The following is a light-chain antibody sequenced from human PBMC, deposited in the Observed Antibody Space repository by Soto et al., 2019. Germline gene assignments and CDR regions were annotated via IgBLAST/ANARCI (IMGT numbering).Light chain of an antibody. CDR1: QRVYSSY. V-gene: IGKV3-20*01. Sequence: IMLTQSPGTLSLSPGERVTLSCRASQRVYSSYLAWYQQRPGQAPRLLFYDASIRATGIPDRFSGSGSGTDFTLTITRLEPEDFAVYYCQQYGGSPITFGLGTRLEIK. J-gene: IGKJ5*01. CDR3: QQYGGSPIT. CDR2: DAS.